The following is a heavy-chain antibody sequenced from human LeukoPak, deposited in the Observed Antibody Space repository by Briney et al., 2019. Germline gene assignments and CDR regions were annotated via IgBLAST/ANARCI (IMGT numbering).Heavy chain of an antibody. V-gene: IGHV3-7*01. CDR2: TKQDGSER. CDR1: EFTFSSYW. J-gene: IGHJ4*02. Sequence: GGSLRLSCAASEFTFSSYWMSWVRQAPGKGLEWVANTKQDGSERNYVDSVKGRFTISRDNAKNSLYLQMNSLRAEDTAVYYCARDGGWYRDYWGQGTLVTVSS. CDR3: ARDGGWYRDY. D-gene: IGHD6-19*01.